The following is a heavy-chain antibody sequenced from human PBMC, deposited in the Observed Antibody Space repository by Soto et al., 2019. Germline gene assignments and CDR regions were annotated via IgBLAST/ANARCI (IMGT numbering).Heavy chain of an antibody. CDR1: GSSISTYY. D-gene: IGHD3-3*01. J-gene: IGHJ5*02. CDR2: VHYSGTT. V-gene: IGHV4-59*01. CDR3: ARGKIIGP. Sequence: SETLALTCTVYGSSISTYYWTWIRQPPGKGLEWIGYVHYSGTTNYNPSLKSRVTMSVDTSKNQFSLKLRSVTAADTAVYYCARGKIIGPWGQGTLVTVSS.